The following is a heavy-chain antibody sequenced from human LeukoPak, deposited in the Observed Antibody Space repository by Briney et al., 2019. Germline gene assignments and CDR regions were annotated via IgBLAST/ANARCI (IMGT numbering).Heavy chain of an antibody. CDR3: ARGAFKGVRGYYSN. CDR1: GGSISSYY. CDR2: INHSGST. D-gene: IGHD3-3*01. V-gene: IGHV4-34*01. J-gene: IGHJ4*02. Sequence: SETLSLTCTVSGGSISSYYWSWTRQPPGKGLEWIGEINHSGSTNYNPSLKSRVTISVDTSKNQFSLKLSSVTAADTAVYYCARGAFKGVRGYYSNWGQGTLVTVSS.